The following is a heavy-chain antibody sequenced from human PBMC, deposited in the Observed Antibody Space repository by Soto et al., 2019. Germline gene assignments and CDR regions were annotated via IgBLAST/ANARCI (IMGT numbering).Heavy chain of an antibody. V-gene: IGHV4-39*01. CDR2: IYYSGNT. CDR3: AREGASYSSSWSDY. Sequence: SETLSLTCTVSGGSISTSSYYWGWIRQPPGKGLEWIGSIYYSGNTYYNPSLKSRVTISVDTSKNQFSLKLNSVTAADTAVYYCAREGASYSSSWSDYWGLGTLVTVSS. CDR1: GGSISTSSYY. J-gene: IGHJ4*01. D-gene: IGHD6-13*01.